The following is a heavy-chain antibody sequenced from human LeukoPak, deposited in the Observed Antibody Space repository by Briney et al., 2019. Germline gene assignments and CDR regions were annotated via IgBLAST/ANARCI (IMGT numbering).Heavy chain of an antibody. Sequence: SETLSLTCAVYGGSFSGYYWSWIRQPPGKGLEWIGGINHSGSTNYNPSLKSRVTISVDTSKNQFSLKLSSVTAADTAVYYCARGEAPPDFWSGKEYDYWGQGTLVTVSS. CDR3: ARGEAPPDFWSGKEYDY. V-gene: IGHV4-34*01. D-gene: IGHD3-3*01. CDR2: INHSGST. J-gene: IGHJ4*02. CDR1: GGSFSGYY.